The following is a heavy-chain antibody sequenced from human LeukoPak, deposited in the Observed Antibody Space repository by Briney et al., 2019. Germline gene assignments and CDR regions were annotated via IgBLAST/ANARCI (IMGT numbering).Heavy chain of an antibody. Sequence: GGSLRLSRAASGFTVSSNYMSWVRQAPGKGLEWVSVIYSGGSTYYADSVKGRFTISRDNSKNTLYLQMNSLRAEDTAVYYCARDPITVAGYYFDYWGQGTLVTVSS. CDR3: ARDPITVAGYYFDY. CDR1: GFTVSSNY. CDR2: IYSGGST. D-gene: IGHD6-19*01. V-gene: IGHV3-53*01. J-gene: IGHJ4*02.